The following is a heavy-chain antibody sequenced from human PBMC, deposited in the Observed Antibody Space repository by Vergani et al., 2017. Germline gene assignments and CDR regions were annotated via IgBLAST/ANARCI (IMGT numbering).Heavy chain of an antibody. Sequence: QVQLQQWGAGLLKPSETLSLTCAVYGGSFSGYYWSWIRQPPGKGLEWIGEINHSGSTNYHPSLKSRVTISVDTTKNQFSLKLSSVTAAQPTVYYCARGPSLHYYYMDVWGKGTTVTVSS. CDR3: ARGPSLHYYYMDV. V-gene: IGHV4-34*01. CDR1: GGSFSGYY. J-gene: IGHJ6*03. CDR2: INHSGST.